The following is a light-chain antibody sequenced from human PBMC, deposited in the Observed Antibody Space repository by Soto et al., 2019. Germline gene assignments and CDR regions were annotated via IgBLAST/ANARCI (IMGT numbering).Light chain of an antibody. J-gene: IGKJ5*01. V-gene: IGKV1-39*01. Sequence: DIQMTQTPSSLSASVGDRVTITCRASQSINTYLNWYQQRPGKAPNLLIYAASSLQSGVPSRFSGSGSGTDFTLTISSLQPEDFATYYCQHSYGTLIPFGQRTLLEIK. CDR1: QSINTY. CDR2: AAS. CDR3: QHSYGTLIP.